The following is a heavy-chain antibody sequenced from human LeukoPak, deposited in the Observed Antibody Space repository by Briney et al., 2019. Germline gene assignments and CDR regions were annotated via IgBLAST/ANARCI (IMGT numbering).Heavy chain of an antibody. CDR3: ARHGPRDEYYYDSSGSYAFDI. J-gene: IGHJ3*02. D-gene: IGHD3-22*01. Sequence: SETLSLTCTVPGGSISSYYWSWIRQPPGKGLEWIGYIYYSGSTNYNPSLKSRVTISVDTSKNQFSLKLSPVTAADTAVYYCARHGPRDEYYYDSSGSYAFDIWGQGTMVTVSS. CDR1: GGSISSYY. V-gene: IGHV4-59*08. CDR2: IYYSGST.